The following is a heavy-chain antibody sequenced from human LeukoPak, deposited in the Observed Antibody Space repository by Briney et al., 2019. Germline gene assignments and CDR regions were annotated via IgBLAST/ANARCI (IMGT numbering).Heavy chain of an antibody. CDR3: ARVGRKHYYYYYMDV. CDR2: IYSGGST. CDR1: GGSISSGNYY. J-gene: IGHJ6*03. V-gene: IGHV4-61*02. Sequence: PSETLSLTCTVSGGSISSGNYYWSWIRQPAGKGLEWIRRIYSGGSTNYNVSLKSRVTISRDTSKNQFSLKLSSVTAADTAVYYCARVGRKHYYYYYMDVWGKGTTVTVSS.